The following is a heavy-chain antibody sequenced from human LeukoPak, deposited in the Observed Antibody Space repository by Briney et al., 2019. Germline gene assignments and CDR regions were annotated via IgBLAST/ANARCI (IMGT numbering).Heavy chain of an antibody. D-gene: IGHD1-14*01. V-gene: IGHV3-21*01. CDR3: ARDLTHDAFDI. J-gene: IGHJ3*02. Sequence: GGSLRLSCAASGFTFSSYSMNWVRRAPGKGLEWVSSISSSSNYIYYADSVKGRFTISRDNAKNSLCLQMNSLRAEDTAVYYCARDLTHDAFDIWGQGTMVTVSS. CDR1: GFTFSSYS. CDR2: ISSSSNYI.